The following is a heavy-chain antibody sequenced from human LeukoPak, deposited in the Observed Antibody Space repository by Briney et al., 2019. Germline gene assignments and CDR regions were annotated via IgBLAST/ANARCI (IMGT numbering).Heavy chain of an antibody. CDR2: IYYSGST. Sequence: SGTLSLTCTVSGGCISSYYWSWIRQPPGKGLEWIGCIYYSGSTNYNPSLKSRVTISVDTSKNQFSLKLSSVTAADTAVYYCARGDCSGGSCYSTFDYWGQGTLVTVSS. V-gene: IGHV4-59*01. J-gene: IGHJ4*02. CDR1: GGCISSYY. D-gene: IGHD2-15*01. CDR3: ARGDCSGGSCYSTFDY.